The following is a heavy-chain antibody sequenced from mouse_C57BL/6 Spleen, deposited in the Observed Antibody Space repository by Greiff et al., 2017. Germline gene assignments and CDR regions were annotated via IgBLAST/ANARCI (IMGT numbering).Heavy chain of an antibody. V-gene: IGHV5-17*01. Sequence: EVQRVESGGGLVKPGGSLKLSCAASGFTFSDYGMHWVRQAPEKGLEWVAYISSGSSTIYYADTVKGRFTISRDNAKNSLFLQMTSLRSEDTAMYYCARCDYRKGYYAMDYWGQGTSVTVSS. CDR3: ARCDYRKGYYAMDY. J-gene: IGHJ4*01. D-gene: IGHD2-14*01. CDR1: GFTFSDYG. CDR2: ISSGSSTI.